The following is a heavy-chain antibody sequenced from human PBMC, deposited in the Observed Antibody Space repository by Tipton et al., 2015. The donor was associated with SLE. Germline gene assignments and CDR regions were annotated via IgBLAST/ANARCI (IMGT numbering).Heavy chain of an antibody. Sequence: GLVKPSETLSLTCAVYGGSFSGYYWSWIRQPPGKGLEWIGEINHSGSTNYNPSLKSRVTISVDTSKNQFSLKLSSVTAADTAVYYCARDGIAVDGDPLDYWGQGTLVTVSS. CDR1: GGSFSGYY. D-gene: IGHD6-19*01. J-gene: IGHJ4*02. V-gene: IGHV4-34*01. CDR2: INHSGST. CDR3: ARDGIAVDGDPLDY.